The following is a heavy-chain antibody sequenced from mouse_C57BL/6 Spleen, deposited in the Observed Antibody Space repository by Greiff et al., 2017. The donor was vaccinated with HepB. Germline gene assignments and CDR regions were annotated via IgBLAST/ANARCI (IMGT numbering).Heavy chain of an antibody. V-gene: IGHV5-6*01. J-gene: IGHJ2*01. D-gene: IGHD4-1*01. CDR1: GFTFSSYG. Sequence: EVKLVESGGDLVKPGGSLKLSCAASGFTFSSYGMSWVRQTPDKRLEWVATISSGGSYTYYPDSVKGRFTISRDNAKNTLYLQMSSLKSEDTAMYYCANWDDFDYWGQGTTLTVSS. CDR3: ANWDDFDY. CDR2: ISSGGSYT.